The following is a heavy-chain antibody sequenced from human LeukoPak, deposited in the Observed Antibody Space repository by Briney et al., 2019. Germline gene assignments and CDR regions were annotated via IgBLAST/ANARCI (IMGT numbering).Heavy chain of an antibody. CDR2: ISWDGGST. V-gene: IGHV3-43D*04. Sequence: PGGSLRLSCAASGFTFDDYAMHWVRQAPGKGLEWVSLISWDGGSTYYADSVKGRFTISRDNSKNSLYLQINSLRAEDTALYYCAKDISGSYFDGAFDIWGQGTMVTVSS. CDR3: AKDISGSYFDGAFDI. J-gene: IGHJ3*02. CDR1: GFTFDDYA. D-gene: IGHD1-26*01.